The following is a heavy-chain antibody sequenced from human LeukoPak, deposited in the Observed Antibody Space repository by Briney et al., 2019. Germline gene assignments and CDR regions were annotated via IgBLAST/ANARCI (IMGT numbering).Heavy chain of an antibody. V-gene: IGHV5-51*01. CDR2: FYPGDSDT. J-gene: IGHJ3*02. CDR3: ARRRITMVRGVIITLDAFDI. Sequence: GESLKISCKGSGYSFTSYWIGWVRQMPGKGLEWMGIFYPGDSDTRYSPSFHGQVTISADKSISTAYLQWSSLKASDTAMYYCARRRITMVRGVIITLDAFDIWGQGTMVTVSS. CDR1: GYSFTSYW. D-gene: IGHD3-10*01.